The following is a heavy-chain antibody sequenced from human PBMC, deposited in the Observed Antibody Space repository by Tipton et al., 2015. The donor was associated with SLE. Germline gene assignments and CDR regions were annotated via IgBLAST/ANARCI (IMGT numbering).Heavy chain of an antibody. Sequence: TLSLTCAVSGYSISSGYYWGWIRQPPGKGLEWIGSIYHSGSTYYNPSLKSRVTISVDTSKNQFSLKLSSVTAADTAVYYCARDYHYDSSRRASDIWGQGTMVTVSS. D-gene: IGHD3-22*01. V-gene: IGHV4-38-2*02. J-gene: IGHJ3*02. CDR1: GYSISSGYY. CDR2: IYHSGST. CDR3: ARDYHYDSSRRASDI.